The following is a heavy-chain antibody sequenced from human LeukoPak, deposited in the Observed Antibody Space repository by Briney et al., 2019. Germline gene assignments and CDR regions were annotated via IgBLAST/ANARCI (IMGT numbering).Heavy chain of an antibody. J-gene: IGHJ4*02. CDR1: GYTFTSYA. V-gene: IGHV1-3*01. CDR2: FNAANGDT. Sequence: ASVKVSCKASGYTFTSYAMHWVRQAPGQRLEWMGWFNAANGDTKYSQKFQGRVTITRDTSASTAYMELSSLRSEDTAVYYCARSLTYYYDKSGYLVYWGQGTLVTVSS. CDR3: ARSLTYYYDKSGYLVY. D-gene: IGHD3-22*01.